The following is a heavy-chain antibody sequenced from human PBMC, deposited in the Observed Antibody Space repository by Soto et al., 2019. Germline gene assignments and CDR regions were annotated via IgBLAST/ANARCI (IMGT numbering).Heavy chain of an antibody. V-gene: IGHV1-18*01. CDR1: GYTFTSYG. J-gene: IGHJ6*02. Sequence: QVQLVQSGAEVKKPGASVKVSCKASGYTFTSYGISWVRQAPGQGLEWMGWISAYNGNTNYAQKLQGRVTMTTDTSKSTGYMELRSLRSDDTAVYYCARGGLGSGSYYFSYGMDVWGQGTTVTVSS. CDR3: ARGGLGSGSYYFSYGMDV. D-gene: IGHD3-10*01. CDR2: ISAYNGNT.